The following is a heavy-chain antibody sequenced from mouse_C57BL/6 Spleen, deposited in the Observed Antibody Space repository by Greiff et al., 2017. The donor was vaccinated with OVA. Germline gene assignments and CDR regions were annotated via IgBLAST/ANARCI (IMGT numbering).Heavy chain of an antibody. CDR1: GYTFTSYG. J-gene: IGHJ1*03. CDR2: IYIGNGYT. CDR3: ARSLYDYGRVWYFDV. D-gene: IGHD2-4*01. Sequence: VQLKESGAELVRPGSSVKMSCKTSGYTFTSYGINWVKQRPGQGLEWIGYIYIGNGYTEYNEKFKGKATLTSDTSSSTAYMQLSSLTSEDSASYFCARSLYDYGRVWYFDVWGTGTTVTVSS. V-gene: IGHV1-58*01.